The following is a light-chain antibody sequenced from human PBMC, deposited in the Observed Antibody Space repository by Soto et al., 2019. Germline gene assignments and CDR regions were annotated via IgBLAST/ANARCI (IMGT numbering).Light chain of an antibody. CDR2: GAS. J-gene: IGKJ1*01. CDR3: QQYNNWPPGRT. Sequence: EIVMTQSPATLSVSPGERATLSCRASQSVSSNLAWYQQKPGQVPRLLIYGASTRATGIPARFSGSGSGTEFTLTISSLQSEDFAVYYCQQYNNWPPGRTFGQGTKVEIK. CDR1: QSVSSN. V-gene: IGKV3-15*01.